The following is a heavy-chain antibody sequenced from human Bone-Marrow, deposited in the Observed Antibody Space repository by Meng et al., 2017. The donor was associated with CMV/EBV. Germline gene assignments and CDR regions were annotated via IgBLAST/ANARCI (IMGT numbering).Heavy chain of an antibody. D-gene: IGHD4-11*01. CDR3: ARHRYSNYEGGYGMDV. CDR2: ISTSGSSI. J-gene: IGHJ6*02. CDR1: GFGFSKFE. V-gene: IGHV3-48*03. Sequence: GESLKISCAAAGFGFSKFEMNWLRQAPGKGLEWISYISTSGSSIYYADSVEGRFTISRDNAKNSLYLQMNSLRAEDTAVYYCARHRYSNYEGGYGMDVWGQGTMVTVSS.